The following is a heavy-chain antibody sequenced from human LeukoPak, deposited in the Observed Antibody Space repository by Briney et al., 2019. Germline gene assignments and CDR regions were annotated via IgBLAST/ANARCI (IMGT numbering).Heavy chain of an antibody. Sequence: GGSLRLSCAASGFKFSSYSMKWVRQAPGTGLEWVAVISYDGSNKYYADSVKGRFTISRDNSKNTLNLQMNSLRAEDTAVYYCAKRVEYSSSSGTYMDVWGKGTTVTVSS. D-gene: IGHD6-6*01. V-gene: IGHV3-30*18. CDR2: ISYDGSNK. CDR1: GFKFSSYS. J-gene: IGHJ6*03. CDR3: AKRVEYSSSSGTYMDV.